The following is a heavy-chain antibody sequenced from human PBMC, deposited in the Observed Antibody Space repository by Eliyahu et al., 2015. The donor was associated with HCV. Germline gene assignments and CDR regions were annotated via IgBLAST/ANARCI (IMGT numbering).Heavy chain of an antibody. CDR3: ARGYLTVTSLAKRAFDI. J-gene: IGHJ3*02. CDR2: INHSGST. CDR1: GGSFSGYY. Sequence: QVQLQQWGAGLLKPSETLSLTCAVYGGSFSGYYWSWIRQPPGKGLEWIGEINHSGSTNYNPSLKSRVTISVDTSKNQFSLKLSSVTAADTAVYYCARGYLTVTSLAKRAFDIWGQGTMVTVSS. V-gene: IGHV4-34*01. D-gene: IGHD4-17*01.